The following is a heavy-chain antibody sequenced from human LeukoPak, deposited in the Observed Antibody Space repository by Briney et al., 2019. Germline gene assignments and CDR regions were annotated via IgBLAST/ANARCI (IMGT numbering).Heavy chain of an antibody. CDR3: ARGIVGKGYFDL. CDR2: IKYSGNT. J-gene: IGHJ2*01. D-gene: IGHD2-21*01. Sequence: PSETLSLTCAVYGGSFRDYYWSWIRQTPGEGLQWIGGIKYSGNTDYNPSLKSRVTMSIDTSNNQFSLKLTSVTAADTAMYYCARGIVGKGYFDLWGRDTLVTVSS. CDR1: GGSFRDYY. V-gene: IGHV4-34*01.